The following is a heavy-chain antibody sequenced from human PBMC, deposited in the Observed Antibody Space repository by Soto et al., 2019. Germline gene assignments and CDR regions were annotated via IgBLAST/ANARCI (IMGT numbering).Heavy chain of an antibody. Sequence: QVQLVQSGAEVKKPGASVTVSCTASGYTFTNFSIHWVRQAPGQRPEWMGWINADTGNTKYSQRVQGRVTFARDTSANTAYMQVRSVRSEDTAVYFCARVVVSGYAFGYWGQGTLVTVSS. CDR1: GYTFTNFS. CDR2: INADTGNT. V-gene: IGHV1-3*01. J-gene: IGHJ4*02. CDR3: ARVVVSGYAFGY. D-gene: IGHD5-12*01.